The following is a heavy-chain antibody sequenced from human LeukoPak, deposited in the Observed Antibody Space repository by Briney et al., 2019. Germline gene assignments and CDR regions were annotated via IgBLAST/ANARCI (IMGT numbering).Heavy chain of an antibody. V-gene: IGHV1-2*02. CDR3: ARPGTKRWLQFGY. CDR1: GYTFTGYY. Sequence: GASVTVSFKASGYTFTGYYMHWVRQAPGQGLEWMGWINPNSGGTNYAQKFQGRVTMTRDTSISTAYMELSRLRSDDTAVYYCARPGTKRWLQFGYWGQGTLVTVSS. J-gene: IGHJ4*02. D-gene: IGHD5-24*01. CDR2: INPNSGGT.